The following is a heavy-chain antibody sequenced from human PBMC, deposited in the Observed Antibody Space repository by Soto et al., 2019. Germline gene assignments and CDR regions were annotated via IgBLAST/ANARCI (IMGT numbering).Heavy chain of an antibody. D-gene: IGHD6-6*01. Sequence: SETLSLTCTVSGGSISSSSYYWGWIRQPPGKGLEWIGSIYYSGSTYYNPSLTSRVTISVDTSKNQFSLKLSSVTAADTAVYYCARHAEYSSSRALDYWGQGTLVTVSS. V-gene: IGHV4-39*01. CDR3: ARHAEYSSSRALDY. J-gene: IGHJ4*02. CDR2: IYYSGST. CDR1: GGSISSSSYY.